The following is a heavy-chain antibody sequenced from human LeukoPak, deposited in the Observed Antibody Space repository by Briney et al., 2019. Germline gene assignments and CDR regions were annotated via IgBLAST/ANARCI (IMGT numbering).Heavy chain of an antibody. D-gene: IGHD4-17*01. J-gene: IGHJ3*02. CDR1: GFTFSSYG. Sequence: GGSLSLSCAASGFTFSSYGMHWVRQAPGKGLEWVAFIRYDGSNKYYADSVKGRFTISRDNSKNTLYLKMNSLRAEDTAVYYCAKVYGGYATFGAFDIWGQGTMVTVSS. CDR3: AKVYGGYATFGAFDI. CDR2: IRYDGSNK. V-gene: IGHV3-30*02.